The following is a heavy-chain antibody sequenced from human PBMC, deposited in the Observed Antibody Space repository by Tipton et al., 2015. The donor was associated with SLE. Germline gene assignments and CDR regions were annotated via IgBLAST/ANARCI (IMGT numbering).Heavy chain of an antibody. CDR1: GGSFNTHY. D-gene: IGHD6-6*01. Sequence: TLSLTCAVSGGSFNTHYWSWIRQSPGKGLEWIGDVSHGGRTTYNPSLKGRVTVSVDTPKNQFSLRLTSATVADTAIYYCTRQYSSSYYSDYWSQGSLVTVSS. V-gene: IGHV4-34*01. CDR3: TRQYSSSYYSDY. J-gene: IGHJ4*02. CDR2: VSHGGRT.